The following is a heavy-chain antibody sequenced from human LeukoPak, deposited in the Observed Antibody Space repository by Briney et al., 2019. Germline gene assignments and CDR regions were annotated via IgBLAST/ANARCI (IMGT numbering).Heavy chain of an antibody. Sequence: ASVKVSCKASGYTFTGYYIHWVRQAPGEGLEYMGWINPSSGGTFYAQNFQGRVTMTRDTSISTAYMELSGLRSDDTALYYCARGILSDWGQGTLDTVSS. J-gene: IGHJ4*02. V-gene: IGHV1-2*02. CDR1: GYTFTGYY. CDR3: ARGILSD. CDR2: INPSSGGT. D-gene: IGHD5/OR15-5a*01.